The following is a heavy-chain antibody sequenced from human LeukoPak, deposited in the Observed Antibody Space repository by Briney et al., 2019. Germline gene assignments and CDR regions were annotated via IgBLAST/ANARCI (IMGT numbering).Heavy chain of an antibody. D-gene: IGHD6-13*01. J-gene: IGHJ4*02. CDR1: GGSISSYY. V-gene: IGHV4-34*01. CDR2: INHSGST. CDR3: ARGRRAAAGKGDY. Sequence: SETLSLTCTVSGGSISSYYWSWIRQPPGKGLDWIGEINHSGSTNYNPSLKSRVTISVDTSKNQFSLKLSSVTAADTAVYYCARGRRAAAGKGDYWGQGTLVTVSS.